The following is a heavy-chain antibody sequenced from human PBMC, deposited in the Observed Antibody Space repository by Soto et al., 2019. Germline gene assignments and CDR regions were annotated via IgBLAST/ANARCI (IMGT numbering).Heavy chain of an antibody. CDR2: IYYSGST. CDR1: GGSVSRVAYC. Sequence: SETLSLTCTVSGGSVSRVAYCWSWIRQHPGKGVEWIGYIYYSGSTNYNPSLKSRVTISLPTSKDHFSLRLTPLTAADTDVYYCAAGGTAMVIGPVGYWCQGTLVTVSS. CDR3: AAGGTAMVIGPVGY. D-gene: IGHD5-18*01. V-gene: IGHV4-61*03. J-gene: IGHJ4*02.